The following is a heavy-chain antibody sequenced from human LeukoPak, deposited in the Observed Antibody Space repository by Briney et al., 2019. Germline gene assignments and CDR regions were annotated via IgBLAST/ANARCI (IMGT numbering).Heavy chain of an antibody. CDR3: AKVYGAYYYYYMDV. V-gene: IGHV3-66*03. Sequence: PGGSLRLSCAASGFTVSSNYMSWVRQAPGKGLEWVSVIYSCGSTYYADSVKGRFTISRDNSKNTLYLQINSLRAEDTAVYYCAKVYGAYYYYYMDVWGKGTTVTVSS. CDR2: IYSCGST. D-gene: IGHD4-17*01. J-gene: IGHJ6*03. CDR1: GFTVSSNY.